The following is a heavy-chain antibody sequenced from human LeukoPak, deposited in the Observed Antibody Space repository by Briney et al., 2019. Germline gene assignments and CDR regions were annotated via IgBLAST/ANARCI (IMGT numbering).Heavy chain of an antibody. CDR3: ARRVSSYYFDY. J-gene: IGHJ4*02. CDR1: GGSISSDS. D-gene: IGHD6-13*01. Sequence: PSETLSLTCTVSGGSISSDSWSWIRQPPGEGLEWIGFIYYTGSTSYNPSLQSRVTMSVDRSNNQFSLKLNSVTAADTAVYYCARRVSSYYFDYWGQGALVTVSS. V-gene: IGHV4-59*01. CDR2: IYYTGST.